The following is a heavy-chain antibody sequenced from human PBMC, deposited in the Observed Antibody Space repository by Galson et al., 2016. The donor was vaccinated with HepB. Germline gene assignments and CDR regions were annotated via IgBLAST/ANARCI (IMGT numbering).Heavy chain of an antibody. CDR1: DHTFNTFG. J-gene: IGHJ4*02. CDR3: ARGSAAGDY. V-gene: IGHV1-18*01. D-gene: IGHD6-13*01. Sequence: SVKVSCKGSDHTFNTFGITWVRQAPGQGLEWMGWISANNADINYAQKFRGRVTMTRDASTNTAYMELRSLRYDDTAVYYCARGSAAGDYWGQGTLVTVSS. CDR2: ISANNADI.